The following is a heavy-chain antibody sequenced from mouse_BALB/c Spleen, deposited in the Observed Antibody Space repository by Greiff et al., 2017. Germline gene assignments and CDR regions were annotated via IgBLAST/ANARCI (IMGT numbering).Heavy chain of an antibody. D-gene: IGHD4-1*01. CDR3: ALTGPFDY. V-gene: IGHV14-3*02. J-gene: IGHJ2*01. CDR1: GFNIKDTY. CDR2: IDPANGNT. Sequence: EVQLQESGAELVKPGASVKLSCTASGFNIKDTYMHWVKQRPEQGLEWIGRIDPANGNTKYDPKFQGKATITADTSSNTAYLQLSSLTSEDTAVYYCALTGPFDYWGQGTTLTVSS.